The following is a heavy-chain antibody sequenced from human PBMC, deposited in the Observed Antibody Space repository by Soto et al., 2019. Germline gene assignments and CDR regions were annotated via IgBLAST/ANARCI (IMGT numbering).Heavy chain of an antibody. J-gene: IGHJ3*02. CDR2: LKQDGSEK. CDR1: GFTFSTYW. D-gene: IGHD1-20*01. Sequence: EVQLVESGGGLVQPGGSLRLSCSASGFTFSTYWMSWVRQAPGKGLDWVANLKQDGSEKNYLDSVKGRFTISRDNAKNSLYLQMNSLRDEDTAVYYCARDDNPNLANTGYEAFDIWGQGTMVTVSS. CDR3: ARDDNPNLANTGYEAFDI. V-gene: IGHV3-7*01.